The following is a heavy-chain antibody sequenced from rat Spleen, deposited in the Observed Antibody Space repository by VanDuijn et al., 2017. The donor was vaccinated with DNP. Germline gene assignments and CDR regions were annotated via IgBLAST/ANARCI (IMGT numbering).Heavy chain of an antibody. V-gene: IGHV5-19*01. CDR3: AREQHYHFDY. CDR1: GFTFSNSG. J-gene: IGHJ2*01. D-gene: IGHD1-4*01. CDR2: ISHTDDTT. Sequence: EVQLVESGGGLVQPGRSLKLSCAASGFTFSNSGMHWIRQAPTKGLEWVAIISHTDDTTYYPDSVKGRFTISRDNAYSSLYLQMNSLNSEDTATYYCAREQHYHFDYWGQGVMVTVSS.